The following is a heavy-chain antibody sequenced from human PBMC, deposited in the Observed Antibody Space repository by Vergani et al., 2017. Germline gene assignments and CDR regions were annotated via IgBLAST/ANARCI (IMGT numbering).Heavy chain of an antibody. CDR2: ISGRGGRT. CDR1: GLTFSSDA. Sequence: EVQLLESGGGLVQPGGSLRLSCAASGLTFSSDAMSWGRQGPGKVREWVSAISGRGGRTYYAASVKGRFTISRENSKNTLYLQMNSLRAEDTAVYYCAKPHSFWQLVFVDYWGQGTLVTVSS. D-gene: IGHD6-13*01. V-gene: IGHV3-23*01. CDR3: AKPHSFWQLVFVDY. J-gene: IGHJ4*02.